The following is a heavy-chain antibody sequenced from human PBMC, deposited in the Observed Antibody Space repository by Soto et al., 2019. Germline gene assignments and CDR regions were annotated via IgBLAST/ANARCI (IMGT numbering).Heavy chain of an antibody. CDR1: GISVSSNY. CDR3: ARDRRDLLTGFYIGHYSDY. D-gene: IGHD3-9*01. CDR2: IYSGGST. J-gene: IGHJ4*02. V-gene: IGHV3-66*01. Sequence: VQLVESGGDFVQPGGSLRLSCAVSGISVSSNYMTWVRQAPGKGLEWVSVIYSGGSTEYADPVKGRFTISRDNSMNTVYLKMNSLRAEDTAVYYCARDRRDLLTGFYIGHYSDYWGQGTLVTVSS.